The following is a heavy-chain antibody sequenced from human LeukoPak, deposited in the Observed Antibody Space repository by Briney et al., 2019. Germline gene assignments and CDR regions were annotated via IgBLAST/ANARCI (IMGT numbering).Heavy chain of an antibody. CDR2: MYYSGST. D-gene: IGHD2-2*01. CDR1: GGSISRGNYH. Sequence: SETLSLTCTVSGGSISRGNYHWGWIRQPPGKGLEWIGSMYYSGSTYYNPSLKSRVTISVDTSKNQFSLKLSSVTAADTAVYYCARLYCSNTSCLRNWFDPWGQGTLVTVSS. J-gene: IGHJ5*02. V-gene: IGHV4-39*07. CDR3: ARLYCSNTSCLRNWFDP.